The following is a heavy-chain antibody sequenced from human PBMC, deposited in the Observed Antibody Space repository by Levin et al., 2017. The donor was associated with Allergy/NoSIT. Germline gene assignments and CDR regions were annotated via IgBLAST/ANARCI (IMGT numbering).Heavy chain of an antibody. D-gene: IGHD4-23*01. Sequence: GGSLRLSCAASGFIFSDFAMHWVRQAPGKGLEWLAIISYDGNNQLYADSVKGRLTISRDNSRNTLYLQIDNLGPEDTAVYYCAREPRGNSLFWYLDLWGRGTVVAVSS. CDR3: AREPRGNSLFWYLDL. V-gene: IGHV3-30*04. CDR1: GFIFSDFA. J-gene: IGHJ2*01. CDR2: ISYDGNNQ.